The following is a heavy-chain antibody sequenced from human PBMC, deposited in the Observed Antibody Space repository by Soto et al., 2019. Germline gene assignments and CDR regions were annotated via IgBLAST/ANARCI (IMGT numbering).Heavy chain of an antibody. Sequence: EVQLVESGGGLIQPGESLRLSCAASGFSVSSNYMTWVRQAPGKGLEWVSVIYSGGSTYYADSVKGRFHISRDNSKNTLYLKMNSLRAEDTAVYYCARDRPDYSYGMDVWGQGTTVTVSS. V-gene: IGHV3-53*01. CDR1: GFSVSSNY. J-gene: IGHJ6*02. CDR3: ARDRPDYSYGMDV. CDR2: IYSGGST.